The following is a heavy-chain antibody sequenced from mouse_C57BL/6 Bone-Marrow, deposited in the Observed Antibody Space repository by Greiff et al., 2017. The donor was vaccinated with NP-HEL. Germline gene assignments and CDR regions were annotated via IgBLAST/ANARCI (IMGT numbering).Heavy chain of an antibody. Sequence: EVQLHQSVAELVRPGASVKLSCTASGFNIKNTYMHWVKQRPEQGLEWIGRIDPANGNTNYDPKFQGKATITTDTSSTTTYLQLSSRTSDDTAISYCARGGYYDYLYCFDYWGQGTTLTVSS. J-gene: IGHJ2*01. CDR1: GFNIKNTY. V-gene: IGHV14-3*01. CDR3: ARGGYYDYLYCFDY. D-gene: IGHD2-4*01. CDR2: IDPANGNT.